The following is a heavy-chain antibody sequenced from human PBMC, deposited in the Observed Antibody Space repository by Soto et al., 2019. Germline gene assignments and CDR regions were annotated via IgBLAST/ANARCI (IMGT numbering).Heavy chain of an antibody. CDR1: GLTFSTYT. CDR2: ISYDGRSK. Sequence: GGSTRISCAASGLTFSTYTMHWVRQAPGKGLEWVAAISYDGRSKFYADSVKGRFTISRDNSKNTLYVQMNSLRGEDTAVYYCAREISRDGYNFNYWGQGTLVTVS. J-gene: IGHJ4*02. V-gene: IGHV3-30*04. D-gene: IGHD5-12*01. CDR3: AREISRDGYNFNY.